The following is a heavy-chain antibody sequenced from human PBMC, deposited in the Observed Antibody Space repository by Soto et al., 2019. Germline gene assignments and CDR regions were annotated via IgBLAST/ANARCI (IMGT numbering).Heavy chain of an antibody. CDR2: INAGNGNT. CDR1: GYTFTSYA. V-gene: IGHV1-3*05. D-gene: IGHD2-21*02. Sequence: QVQLVQSGAEEKKPGASVKVSCKASGYTFTSYAMHWVRQAPGQRLEWMGWINAGNGNTKYSQKFQGRVTITRDTTASTAYMELRSLKAEDTAVYYWAGSLVVVTALDNWGQGTLVTVSS. CDR3: AGSLVVVTALDN. J-gene: IGHJ4*02.